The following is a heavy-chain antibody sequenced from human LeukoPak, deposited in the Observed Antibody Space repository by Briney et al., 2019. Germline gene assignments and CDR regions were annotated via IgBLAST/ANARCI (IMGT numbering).Heavy chain of an antibody. CDR3: AKDLWRGSSGYYPLDY. D-gene: IGHD3-22*01. V-gene: IGHV3-30*18. Sequence: PGGSLRLFCAASGFTFSSYGMHWVRQAPGKGLEGVAVISYDGSNKYYADSVKGRFTISRDNSKNTLYLQMNSLRAEDTAVYYCAKDLWRGSSGYYPLDYWGQGTLVTVSS. CDR2: ISYDGSNK. J-gene: IGHJ4*02. CDR1: GFTFSSYG.